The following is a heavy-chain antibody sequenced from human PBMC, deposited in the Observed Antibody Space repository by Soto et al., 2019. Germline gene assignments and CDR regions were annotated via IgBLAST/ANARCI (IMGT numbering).Heavy chain of an antibody. CDR1: GGTFSSYT. CDR2: IIPILGIA. D-gene: IGHD3-22*01. J-gene: IGHJ5*02. Sequence: SVKVSCKASGGTFSSYTISWVRQAPGQGLEWMGRIIPILGIANYAQKFQGRVTITADKSTSTAYMELSSLRSEDTAVYYCAKNYYDSSGYYNWFDPWGQGTLVTVS. CDR3: AKNYYDSSGYYNWFDP. V-gene: IGHV1-69*02.